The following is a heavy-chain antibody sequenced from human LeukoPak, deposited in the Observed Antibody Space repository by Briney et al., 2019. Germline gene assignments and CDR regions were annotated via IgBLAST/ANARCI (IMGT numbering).Heavy chain of an antibody. D-gene: IGHD2-21*02. Sequence: GGSLRLSCAASGFTFDDYAMHWVRQAPGKGLEWVSGISWNSGSIGYADSVKGRFTISRDNAKNSLYLQMNSLRAEDTAVYYCARVQVTPDYWGQGTLVTVSS. CDR2: ISWNSGSI. V-gene: IGHV3-9*01. CDR1: GFTFDDYA. J-gene: IGHJ4*02. CDR3: ARVQVTPDY.